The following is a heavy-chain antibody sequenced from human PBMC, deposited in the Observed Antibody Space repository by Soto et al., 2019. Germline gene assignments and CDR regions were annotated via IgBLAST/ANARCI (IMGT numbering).Heavy chain of an antibody. CDR3: AKVHGSGSYYDSAFDY. CDR1: GFTFSSYA. CDR2: ISVSGDRT. V-gene: IGHV3-23*01. Sequence: GGSLRLSCAASGFTFSSYAMCWVRQAPGKGLEWVSSISVSGDRTFYADSVKGRFTISRDNSRNTLYLQMNSLRAEDTAVYYCAKVHGSGSYYDSAFDYWGQGTLVTVSS. J-gene: IGHJ4*02. D-gene: IGHD3-10*01.